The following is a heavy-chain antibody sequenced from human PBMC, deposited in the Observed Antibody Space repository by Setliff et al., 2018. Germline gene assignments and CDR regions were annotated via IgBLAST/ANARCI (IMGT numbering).Heavy chain of an antibody. CDR3: AREQWLDPPGYYYMDV. J-gene: IGHJ6*03. Sequence: SETLSLTCTVSGGSISSYYWSWIRQPAGKGLEWIGHIYIGGSANYNPSLKSRVTMSIDTSKNQFSLKPNSVTAADMAVYYCAREQWLDPPGYYYMDVLAKGTTVTGLL. D-gene: IGHD6-19*01. CDR1: GGSISSYY. V-gene: IGHV4-4*07. CDR2: IYIGGSA.